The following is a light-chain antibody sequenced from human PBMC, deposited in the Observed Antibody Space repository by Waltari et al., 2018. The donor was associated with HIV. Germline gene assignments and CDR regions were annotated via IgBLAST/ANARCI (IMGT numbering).Light chain of an antibody. Sequence: QSVVTQPPSVSGTPGQTVTISCSGSTSNIGIKTVNLYQHLPGTAPKRLIYGNYQRPSGVPARFSASKSGTSASLAISGLQSEDEADYYCASWDASLNGWVFGGGTKLTVL. CDR2: GNY. CDR1: TSNIGIKT. V-gene: IGLV1-44*01. J-gene: IGLJ3*02. CDR3: ASWDASLNGWV.